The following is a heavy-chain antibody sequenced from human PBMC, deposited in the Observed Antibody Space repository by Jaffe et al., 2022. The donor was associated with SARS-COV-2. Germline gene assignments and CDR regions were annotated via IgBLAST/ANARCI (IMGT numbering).Heavy chain of an antibody. V-gene: IGHV4-61*02. CDR3: ARDGSRIAVTGSNWYFDL. J-gene: IGHJ2*01. D-gene: IGHD6-19*01. CDR2: IYPNGST. Sequence: QVQLQESGPGLVKPSQTLSLTCTVSGGSISSGSYYWSWIRQPAGKGLEWIGHIYPNGSTNYIPSLKSRVTISVDLSKNQFSLKLSSVTAEDTAVYYCARDGSRIAVTGSNWYFDLWGRGTLVSVSS. CDR1: GGSISSGSYY.